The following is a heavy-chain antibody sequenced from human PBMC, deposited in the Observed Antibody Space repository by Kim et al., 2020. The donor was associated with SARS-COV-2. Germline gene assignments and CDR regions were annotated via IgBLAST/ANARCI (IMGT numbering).Heavy chain of an antibody. V-gene: IGHV3-30*18. CDR3: AKDYGLERLYFDY. D-gene: IGHD1-1*01. Sequence: GGSLRLSCAASGFTFSSYGMHWVRQAPGKGLEWVAVISYDGSNKYYADSVKGRFTISRDNSKNTLYLQMNSLRAEDTAVYYCAKDYGLERLYFDYWGQGTLVTVSS. CDR2: ISYDGSNK. CDR1: GFTFSSYG. J-gene: IGHJ4*02.